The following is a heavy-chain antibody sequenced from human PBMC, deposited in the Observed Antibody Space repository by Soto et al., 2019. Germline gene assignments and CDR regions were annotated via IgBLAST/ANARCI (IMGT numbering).Heavy chain of an antibody. Sequence: ASETLSLTCTVSGVSIISYYWSWIRQPPGKGLEWIGYIYYSGSTNYNPSLKSRVTISVDTSKNQFSLKLSSVTAADTAVYYCARVLRGGDFWSGPPAYMDVWGKGTTVTVSS. CDR2: IYYSGST. J-gene: IGHJ6*03. V-gene: IGHV4-59*01. D-gene: IGHD3-3*01. CDR1: GVSIISYY. CDR3: ARVLRGGDFWSGPPAYMDV.